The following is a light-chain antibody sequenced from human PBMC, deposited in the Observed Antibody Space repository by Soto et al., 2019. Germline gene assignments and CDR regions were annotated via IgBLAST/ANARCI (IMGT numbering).Light chain of an antibody. J-gene: IGKJ4*01. V-gene: IGKV4-1*01. Sequence: DIVMTQSPDSLAVSLGERATINCKSSQSVLFSSNNKYYLAWYQQKPGQPPKLLIYWASTRESGVPDRISGSGSGTDFTLTISSLQAEDVAIYYCQQYYSFPLTFGGGTKVEIK. CDR2: WAS. CDR1: QSVLFSSNNKYY. CDR3: QQYYSFPLT.